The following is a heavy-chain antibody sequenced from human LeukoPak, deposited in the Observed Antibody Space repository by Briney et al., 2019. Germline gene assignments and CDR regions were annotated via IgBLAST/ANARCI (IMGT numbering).Heavy chain of an antibody. CDR2: IIPIFGTA. V-gene: IGHV1-69*13. Sequence: SVKVSCKASGGTFSSYAISWVRQAPGQGLEWMGGIIPIFGTANYAQKFQGRVTITADESTSTAYMELSRLRSDDTAVYYCASKWVTYYYNSSYYHYPTDVFDIWGQGTMVTVSS. CDR3: ASKWVTYYYNSSYYHYPTDVFDI. J-gene: IGHJ3*02. CDR1: GGTFSSYA. D-gene: IGHD3-22*01.